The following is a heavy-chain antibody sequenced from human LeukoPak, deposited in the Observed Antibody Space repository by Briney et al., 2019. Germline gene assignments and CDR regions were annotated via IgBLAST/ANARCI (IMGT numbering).Heavy chain of an antibody. CDR3: AGLPHDYGDYNYGMDV. Sequence: SETLSLTCTVSGGSIRRYYWSWIRQPPGKGLEWIGYIYYSGSTNYNPSLKSRVTISVDTSKNQFSLKLSSVTAADTDVYYCAGLPHDYGDYNYGMDVWGQGTTVTVSS. CDR1: GGSIRRYY. D-gene: IGHD4-17*01. CDR2: IYYSGST. J-gene: IGHJ6*02. V-gene: IGHV4-59*08.